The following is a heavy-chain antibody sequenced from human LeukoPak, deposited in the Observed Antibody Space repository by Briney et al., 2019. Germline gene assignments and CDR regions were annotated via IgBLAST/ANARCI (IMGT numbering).Heavy chain of an antibody. V-gene: IGHV1-18*01. CDR3: ARGRITMVRGVIITPEYYYMDV. D-gene: IGHD3-10*01. J-gene: IGHJ6*03. CDR2: ISAYNGNT. CDR1: GYTFTSYG. Sequence: ASVKVSCKASGYTFTSYGISWVRQAPGQGLEWMGWISAYNGNTNYAQKLQGRVTMTTDTSTSTAYMELSRLRSDDTAVYYCARGRITMVRGVIITPEYYYMDVWGKGTTVTISS.